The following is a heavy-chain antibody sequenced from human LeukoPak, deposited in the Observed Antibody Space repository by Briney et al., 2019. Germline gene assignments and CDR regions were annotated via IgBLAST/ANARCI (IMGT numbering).Heavy chain of an antibody. CDR1: GYTFTGYY. CDR2: INPNSGGT. Sequence: RASVTVSCKASGYTFTGYYMHWARQAPGQGLEWMGWINPNSGGTNYAQKFQGRVTMTRDTSISTAYMELSRLRSDDTAVYYCARVPLEGELLFDYWGQGTLVTVSS. J-gene: IGHJ4*02. D-gene: IGHD1-26*01. V-gene: IGHV1-2*02. CDR3: ARVPLEGELLFDY.